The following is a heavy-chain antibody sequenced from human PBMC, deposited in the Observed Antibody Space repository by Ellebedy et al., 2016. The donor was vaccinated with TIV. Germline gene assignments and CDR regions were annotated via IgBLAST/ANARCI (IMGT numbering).Heavy chain of an antibody. CDR2: ISHTGSRT. J-gene: IGHJ4*02. CDR3: AKGRGGGSDSSAPRYYFDY. Sequence: PGGSLRLSCAASGFTFRSYAMSWVRQAPGKGREWVSTISHTGSRTYYADSVEGRFTISRDNSKKTLYLKMNSLRAEDTAIYYCAKGRGGGSDSSAPRYYFDYWGLGTLVTVSS. CDR1: GFTFRSYA. V-gene: IGHV3-23*01. D-gene: IGHD3-22*01.